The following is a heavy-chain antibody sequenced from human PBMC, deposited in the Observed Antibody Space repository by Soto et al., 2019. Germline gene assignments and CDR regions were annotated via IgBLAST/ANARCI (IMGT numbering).Heavy chain of an antibody. D-gene: IGHD3-22*01. CDR2: IWYDGSNK. J-gene: IGHJ4*02. CDR3: ARDWIPYYYDSSGYYTSGYFDY. CDR1: GFTFSSYG. Sequence: GGSLRLSCAASGFTFSSYGMHWVRQAPGKGLEWVAVIWYDGSNKYYADSVKGRFTISRDNSKNTPYLQMNSLRAEDTAVYYCARDWIPYYYDSSGYYTSGYFDYWGQGTLVTVSS. V-gene: IGHV3-33*01.